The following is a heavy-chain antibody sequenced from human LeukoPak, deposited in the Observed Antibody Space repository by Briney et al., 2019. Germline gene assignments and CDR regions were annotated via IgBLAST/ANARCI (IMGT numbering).Heavy chain of an antibody. D-gene: IGHD2/OR15-2a*01. CDR1: GGSISSYY. CDR2: IYYSGST. CDR3: ARAELRSSRFDP. J-gene: IGHJ5*02. Sequence: SETLSLXCTVSGGSISSYYWSWIRQPPGKGLEWIGYIYYSGSTNYNPSLKSRDTISVDTSKNQFSLKLSSVTAADTAVYYCARAELRSSRFDPWGQGTLVTVSS. V-gene: IGHV4-59*01.